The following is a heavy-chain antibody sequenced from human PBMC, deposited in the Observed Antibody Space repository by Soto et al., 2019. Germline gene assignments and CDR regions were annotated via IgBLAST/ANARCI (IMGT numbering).Heavy chain of an antibody. D-gene: IGHD2-15*01. CDR1: GGSISSYY. CDR3: ASQYGYCSGGSCYSGWFDP. V-gene: IGHV4-59*08. CDR2: IYYSGST. Sequence: SETLSLTCTVSGGSISSYYWSWIRQPPGKGLEWIGYIYYSGSTNYNPSLKSRVTISVDTSKNQFSLKLSSVTAADTAVYYCASQYGYCSGGSCYSGWFDPWGQGTLVTVSS. J-gene: IGHJ5*02.